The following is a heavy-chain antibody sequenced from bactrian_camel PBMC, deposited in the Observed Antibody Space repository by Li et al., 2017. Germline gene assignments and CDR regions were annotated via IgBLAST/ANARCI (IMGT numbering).Heavy chain of an antibody. J-gene: IGHJ4*01. CDR3: AAVRADGRSCVRDEYAY. V-gene: IGHV3S40*01. Sequence: VQLVESGGGSVQAGGSLRLSCTAPKFAINSCDMGWYRQAAGKEREGVASVFTGGGTPYYVDSVKGRFTISQDIAKNSLYLQMNSLKPDDSAMYYCAAVRADGRSCVRDEYAYWGRGTQVTVS. D-gene: IGHD6*01. CDR2: VFTGGGTP. CDR1: KFAINSCD.